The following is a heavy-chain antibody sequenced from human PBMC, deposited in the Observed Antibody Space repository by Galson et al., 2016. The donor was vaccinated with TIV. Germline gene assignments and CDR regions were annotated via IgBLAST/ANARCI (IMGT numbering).Heavy chain of an antibody. Sequence: SLRLSCAASGFTFSNYEMNWVRQAPGKGLEWLSHIRSSGGTIYSADSVKGRFTISRDNSQNTLYLQMSSLRAEDTAVYYRARERSPSLRYFDWLKNYSLDVWGQGTTVTVSS. V-gene: IGHV3-48*03. CDR2: IRSSGGTI. J-gene: IGHJ6*02. CDR1: GFTFSNYE. D-gene: IGHD3-9*01. CDR3: ARERSPSLRYFDWLKNYSLDV.